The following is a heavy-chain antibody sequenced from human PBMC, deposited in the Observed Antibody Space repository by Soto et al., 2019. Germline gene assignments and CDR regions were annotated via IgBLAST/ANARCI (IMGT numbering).Heavy chain of an antibody. V-gene: IGHV3-23*01. Sequence: EVQLLESGGDLVQPGGSLRLSCTASGFNFGNYVMSWVRQAPGKGLEWVAAISGNGASTYFADSVKGRFTFSRDNSKNTGYLQMNHLRDEDTAVYYCAKVARPDDLLPGNYRVYYFYYMDVWGEGTTVTVS. CDR2: ISGNGAST. D-gene: IGHD3-9*01. CDR3: AKVARPDDLLPGNYRVYYFYYMDV. CDR1: GFNFGNYV. J-gene: IGHJ6*03.